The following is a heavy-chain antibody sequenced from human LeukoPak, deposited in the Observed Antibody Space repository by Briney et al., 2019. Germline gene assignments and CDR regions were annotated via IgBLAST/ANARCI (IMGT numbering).Heavy chain of an antibody. J-gene: IGHJ6*02. V-gene: IGHV3-23*01. Sequence: GGSLRLSCAASGFTFSIYSMNWVRQAPGKGLEWVSGISSSGGITYYADSVKGRFTISRDNSKNTLYLQLNSLRAEDTAVYYCAKSSQRFGMDVWGQGTTVTVSS. CDR3: AKSSQRFGMDV. CDR1: GFTFSIYS. CDR2: ISSSGGIT.